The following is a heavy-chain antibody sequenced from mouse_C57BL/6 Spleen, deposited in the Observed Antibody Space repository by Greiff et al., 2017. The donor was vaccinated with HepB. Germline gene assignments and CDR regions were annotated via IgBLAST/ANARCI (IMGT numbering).Heavy chain of an antibody. CDR3: ARYHLGYFDY. CDR2: IYPGDGDT. J-gene: IGHJ2*01. V-gene: IGHV1-82*01. CDR1: GYAFSSSW. Sequence: QVQLQQSGPELVKPGASVKISCKASGYAFSSSWMNWVKQRPGKGLEWIGRIYPGDGDTNYNGKFKGKATLTADTSSSTAYMQLSSLTSEDSAVYFCARYHLGYFDYWGQGTTLTVSS.